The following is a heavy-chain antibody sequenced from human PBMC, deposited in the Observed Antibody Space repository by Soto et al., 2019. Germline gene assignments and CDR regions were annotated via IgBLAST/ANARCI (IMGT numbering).Heavy chain of an antibody. CDR3: ASHMVRVVLYYYYYGMDV. D-gene: IGHD3-10*01. CDR2: IIPIFGTA. V-gene: IGHV1-69*01. Sequence: QVQLVQSGAEVKKPGSSVKVSCKASGGTFSSYAISWVRQAPGQGLEWMGGIIPIFGTASYAQKFQGRVTITADESTSTAYMELSSLRSEDTAVYYCASHMVRVVLYYYYYGMDVWGQGTTVTVS. CDR1: GGTFSSYA. J-gene: IGHJ6*02.